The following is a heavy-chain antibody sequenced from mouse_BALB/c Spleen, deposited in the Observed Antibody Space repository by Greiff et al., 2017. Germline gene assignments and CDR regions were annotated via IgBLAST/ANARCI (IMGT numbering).Heavy chain of an antibody. D-gene: IGHD4-1*01. J-gene: IGHJ4*01. Sequence: EVHLVESGGGLVKPGGSLKLSCAASGFTFSSYAMSWVRQSPEKRLEWVAEISSGGSYTYYPDTVTGRFTISRDNAKNTLYLEMSSLRSEDTAMYYCARELGYYAMDYWGQGTSVTVSS. CDR2: ISSGGSYT. V-gene: IGHV5-9-4*01. CDR1: GFTFSSYA. CDR3: ARELGYYAMDY.